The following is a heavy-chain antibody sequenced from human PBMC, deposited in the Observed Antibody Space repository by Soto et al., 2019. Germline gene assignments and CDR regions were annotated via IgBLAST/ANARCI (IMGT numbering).Heavy chain of an antibody. CDR1: GGSVSGHY. CDR3: ARDRRGSNYGRNPFDI. Sequence: QVQLQESGPGLVKPSETLSLTCNVSGGSVSGHYWSWIRQPAGKGLEWIGRIYARGSTYYNPTLESRVTISVDTSKSQFSLKLSSVTAADTAVYYCARDRRGSNYGRNPFDIWGQGTMVTVSS. CDR2: IYARGST. D-gene: IGHD5-18*01. J-gene: IGHJ3*02. V-gene: IGHV4-4*07.